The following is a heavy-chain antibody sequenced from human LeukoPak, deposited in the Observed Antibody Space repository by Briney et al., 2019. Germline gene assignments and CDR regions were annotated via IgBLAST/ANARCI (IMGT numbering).Heavy chain of an antibody. D-gene: IGHD5-12*01. V-gene: IGHV1-18*01. CDR2: ISGSTGNT. Sequence: ASVKVSCKVLNYAFTRYGMSWVRQAPGQGLEWMGWISGSTGNTSYAQETQDRVTFTADTSTGTAYMELRSLRFDDTATYYCVRSGRATYYYFDVWGQGTLVTVSS. J-gene: IGHJ4*02. CDR3: VRSGRATYYYFDV. CDR1: NYAFTRYG.